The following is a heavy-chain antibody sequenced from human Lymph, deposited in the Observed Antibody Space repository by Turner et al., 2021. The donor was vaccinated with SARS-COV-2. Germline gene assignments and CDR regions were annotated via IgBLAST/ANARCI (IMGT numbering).Heavy chain of an antibody. Sequence: QVQLVESGGGVVQPGRSLRLSCAASGFTFSSYAKHWVRQAPGKGLEWMALISNDGRNKYYAGPVKGRFTISRDNSKKTLYLQMNSLRAEDTAVYYCARDFGGGMDVWGQGTTVTVSS. V-gene: IGHV3-30*04. D-gene: IGHD3-16*01. CDR3: ARDFGGGMDV. CDR1: GFTFSSYA. J-gene: IGHJ6*02. CDR2: ISNDGRNK.